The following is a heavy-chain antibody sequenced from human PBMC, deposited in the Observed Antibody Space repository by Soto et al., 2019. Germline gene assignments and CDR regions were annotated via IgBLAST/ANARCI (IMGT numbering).Heavy chain of an antibody. V-gene: IGHV1-69*06. CDR3: ARYLRCSSTSCYTGSWFDP. Sequence: QVQLVQSGAEVKKPGSSVKVSCKASGGTFSSYAISWVRQAPGQGLEWMGGIIPFFGTANYAQKFQGRVKITADKSTSTAYMELSSLGSEDTAVYYCARYLRCSSTSCYTGSWFDPWGQGTLVTVSS. D-gene: IGHD2-2*02. CDR2: IIPFFGTA. J-gene: IGHJ5*02. CDR1: GGTFSSYA.